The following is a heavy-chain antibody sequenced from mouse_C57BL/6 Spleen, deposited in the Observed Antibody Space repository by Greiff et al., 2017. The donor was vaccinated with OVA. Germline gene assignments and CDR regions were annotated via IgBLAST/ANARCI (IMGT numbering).Heavy chain of an antibody. D-gene: IGHD1-1*01. CDR1: GFNIKNTY. CDR3: ARSDGSSYDYFDY. J-gene: IGHJ2*01. V-gene: IGHV14-3*01. Sequence: VHVKQSVAELVRPGASVKLSCTASGFNIKNTYMHWVKQRPEQGLEWIGRIDPANGNTKYAPKFQGKATITADTSSNTAYLQLSSLTSEDTAIYYCARSDGSSYDYFDYWGQGTTLTVSS. CDR2: IDPANGNT.